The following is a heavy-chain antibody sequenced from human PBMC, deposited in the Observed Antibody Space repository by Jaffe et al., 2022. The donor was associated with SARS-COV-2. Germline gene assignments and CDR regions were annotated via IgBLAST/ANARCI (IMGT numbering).Heavy chain of an antibody. J-gene: IGHJ4*02. V-gene: IGHV4-61*02. Sequence: QVQLQESGPGLVKPSQTLSLTCTVSGGSISSGSYYWSWIRQPAGKGLEWIGRIYTSGSTNYNPSLKSRVTISVDTSKNQFSLKLSSVTAADTAVYYCAREAVAAEYYFDYWGQGTLVTVSS. CDR2: IYTSGST. D-gene: IGHD6-19*01. CDR3: AREAVAAEYYFDY. CDR1: GGSISSGSYY.